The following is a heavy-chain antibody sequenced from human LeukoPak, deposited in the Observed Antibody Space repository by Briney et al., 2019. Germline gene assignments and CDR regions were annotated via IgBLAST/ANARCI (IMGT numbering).Heavy chain of an antibody. D-gene: IGHD6-19*01. Sequence: PSETLSLTCTVSGGSISSYYWSWIRQPPGKGLEWIGYIYYSGSTNYNPSLKSRVTISVDTSKSQFSLKLSSVTAADTAVYYCAREDSSGWGYAFDIWGQGTMVTVSS. CDR1: GGSISSYY. V-gene: IGHV4-59*01. CDR3: AREDSSGWGYAFDI. CDR2: IYYSGST. J-gene: IGHJ3*02.